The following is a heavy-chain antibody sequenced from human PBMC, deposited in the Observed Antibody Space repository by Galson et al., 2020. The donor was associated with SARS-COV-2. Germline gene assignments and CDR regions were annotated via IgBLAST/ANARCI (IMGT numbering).Heavy chain of an antibody. J-gene: IGHJ6*02. D-gene: IGHD6-13*01. CDR3: ARGILGAAAGTLVYYYYYGMDV. Sequence: ASVKVSCKASGYTFTSYDINWVRQATGQGLEWMGWMNPNSGNTGYAQKFQGRVTMTRNTSISTAYMELSSLISEDTAVYYCARGILGAAAGTLVYYYYYGMDVWGQGTTVTVSS. CDR1: GYTFTSYD. CDR2: MNPNSGNT. V-gene: IGHV1-8*01.